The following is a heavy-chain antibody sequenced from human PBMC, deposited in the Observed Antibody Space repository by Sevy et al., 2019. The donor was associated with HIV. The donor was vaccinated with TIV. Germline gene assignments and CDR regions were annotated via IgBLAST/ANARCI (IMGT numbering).Heavy chain of an antibody. CDR2: IKQDGSEE. D-gene: IGHD2-2*01. Sequence: GSLGPSRAASGFTFSSYWMSLVRPAPGKGLGGVANIKQDGSEEYYVDSVKGRFTISRDNAKNSLYLQMNSLRAEDTAVYYCARDPGVVPAALPYYYYGMDVWGQGTTVTVSS. CDR1: GFTFSSYW. J-gene: IGHJ6*02. V-gene: IGHV3-7*01. CDR3: ARDPGVVPAALPYYYYGMDV.